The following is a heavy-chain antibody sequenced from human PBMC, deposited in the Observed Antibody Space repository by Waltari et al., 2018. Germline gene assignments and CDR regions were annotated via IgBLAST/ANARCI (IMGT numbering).Heavy chain of an antibody. V-gene: IGHV3-53*01. Sequence: EVQLVESGGGLIQPRGSLRLSSAASGFTVSPPHMNWVRPAPGKGLEWVAVISRDGTHYADSVKGRFTISRDNSKNTVYLQMNTLRAEDTALYYCARDVTGYYYFDLWGRGTLVTVSS. J-gene: IGHJ2*01. CDR3: ARDVTGYYYFDL. CDR2: ISRDGT. D-gene: IGHD3-16*01. CDR1: GFTVSPPH.